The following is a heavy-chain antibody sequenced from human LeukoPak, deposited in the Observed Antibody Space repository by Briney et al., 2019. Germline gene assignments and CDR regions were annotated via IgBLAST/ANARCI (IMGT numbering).Heavy chain of an antibody. CDR3: ARQLGATTNPVY. D-gene: IGHD1-26*01. CDR1: GYTFTSYG. V-gene: IGHV1-18*01. J-gene: IGHJ4*02. CDR2: ISAYNGNT. Sequence: ASVKVSCKASGYTFTSYGISWVRQAPGQGLEWMGWISAYNGNTNYAQKLQGRVTMTTDTSTSTAYMERRSLGSDDTAVYYCARQLGATTNPVYWGQGTLVTVSS.